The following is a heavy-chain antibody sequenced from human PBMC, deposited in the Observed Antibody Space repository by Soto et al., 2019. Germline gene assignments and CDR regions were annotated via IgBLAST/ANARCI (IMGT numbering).Heavy chain of an antibody. CDR1: GFTFSSYA. J-gene: IGHJ5*02. D-gene: IGHD6-19*01. CDR3: ARGRLGLDWFDP. V-gene: IGHV3-30-3*01. Sequence: QVQLVESGGGVVQSGRSLRLSCAASGFTFSSYAMHWVRQAPGKGLEWVAVISYDGSNKYYADSVKGRFTISRDNSKNTLYLQMNSLRAEDTAVYYCARGRLGLDWFDPWGQGTLVTVSS. CDR2: ISYDGSNK.